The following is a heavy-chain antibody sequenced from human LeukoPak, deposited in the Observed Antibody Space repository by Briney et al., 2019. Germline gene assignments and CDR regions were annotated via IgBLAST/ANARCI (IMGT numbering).Heavy chain of an antibody. D-gene: IGHD5-18*01. Sequence: KSSETLSFTCTVSGVSISSYYWSWIRQPPGKGLEWIGYLYYGGSTNYNPSLKSGVTISVDTSKNQFSLKLSSVTAADTAVYYCARVPVDTAAPLKDYYGMDVWGQGTTVTVSS. CDR3: ARVPVDTAAPLKDYYGMDV. CDR2: LYYGGST. CDR1: GVSISSYY. V-gene: IGHV4-59*01. J-gene: IGHJ6*02.